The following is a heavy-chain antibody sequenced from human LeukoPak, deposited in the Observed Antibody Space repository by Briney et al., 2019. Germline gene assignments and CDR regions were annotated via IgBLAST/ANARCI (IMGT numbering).Heavy chain of an antibody. CDR2: ISYDGSNK. D-gene: IGHD6-19*01. CDR1: GFTFSSYA. J-gene: IGHJ4*02. V-gene: IGHV3-30*14. CDR3: ARDVAGTYPLNDY. Sequence: GGSLRLSCAASGFTFSSYAMHWVRQAPGKELEWVAVISYDGSNKYYADSVKGRFTISRDNSKNTLYLQMNSLRAEDTAVYYCARDVAGTYPLNDYWGQGTLVTVSS.